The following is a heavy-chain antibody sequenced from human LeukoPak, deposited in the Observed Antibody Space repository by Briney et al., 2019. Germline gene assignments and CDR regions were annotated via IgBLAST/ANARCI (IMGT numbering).Heavy chain of an antibody. CDR3: ARHGTITMVRGRLRYYYMDV. D-gene: IGHD3-10*01. CDR1: GFSVSRNY. V-gene: IGHV3-53*01. CDR2: ISSSGST. Sequence: RRSLRLSCAVSGFSVSRNYISWGRPAPGKGLEWGSVISSSGSTYYTDSVKGRFTIYRDNSKNTLYLQMNSLRAEDTAVYYCARHGTITMVRGRLRYYYMDVWGKGATVTISS. J-gene: IGHJ6*03.